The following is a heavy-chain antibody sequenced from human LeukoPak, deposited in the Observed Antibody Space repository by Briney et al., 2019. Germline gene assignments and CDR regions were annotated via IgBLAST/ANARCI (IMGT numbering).Heavy chain of an antibody. V-gene: IGHV3-48*03. CDR1: GSTFSSYE. D-gene: IGHD2-15*01. Sequence: GGSLRLSCAASGSTFSSYEMNWVRQAPGKGLEWVSYISSSGSTIYYADSVKGRFTISRDNAKNSLYLQMNSLRAEDTAVYYCARDCGGGSCYGPYDAFDIWGQGTMVTVSS. CDR2: ISSSGSTI. J-gene: IGHJ3*02. CDR3: ARDCGGGSCYGPYDAFDI.